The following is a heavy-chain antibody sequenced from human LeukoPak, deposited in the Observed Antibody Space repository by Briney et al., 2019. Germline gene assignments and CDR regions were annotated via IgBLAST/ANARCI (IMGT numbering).Heavy chain of an antibody. J-gene: IGHJ5*02. D-gene: IGHD4-17*01. Sequence: PGTSLRLSCAASGFTFSSYVMHWVRQAPGKGLEWVAVISYDGSNKYYADSVKGRFTISRDNSKNTLYLQMNSLRAEDTAVYYCAKPYGDYVNWFDPWGQGTLVTVSS. CDR3: AKPYGDYVNWFDP. CDR1: GFTFSSYV. V-gene: IGHV3-30-3*02. CDR2: ISYDGSNK.